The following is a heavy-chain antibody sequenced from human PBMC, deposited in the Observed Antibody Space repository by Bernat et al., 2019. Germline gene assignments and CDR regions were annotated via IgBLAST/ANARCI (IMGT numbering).Heavy chain of an antibody. CDR3: AREGNYDSDAFDI. CDR2: INPNSGGT. Sequence: VPASSWTTGYTFTGYYMHWVRQAPGQGLEWMGWINPNSGGTNYAQKFQGWVTMTRDTSISTAYMELSRLRSDDTAVYYCAREGNYDSDAFDIWGQGT. J-gene: IGHJ3*02. V-gene: IGHV1-2*04. CDR1: GYTFTGYY. D-gene: IGHD3-3*01.